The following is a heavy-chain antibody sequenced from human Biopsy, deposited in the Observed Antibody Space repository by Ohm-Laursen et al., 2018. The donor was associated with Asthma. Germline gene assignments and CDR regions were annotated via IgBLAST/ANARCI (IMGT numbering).Heavy chain of an antibody. Sequence: ASVKVSCKSLGGTFNTYVIGWVRQAPGQGLEWMGGINSVFGTTTYPQKFQDRVTITADDSTSTVYMELSSLRSEDTAVYYYARKAGSCISKTCYSLDFWGQGTLVTVSS. CDR3: ARKAGSCISKTCYSLDF. D-gene: IGHD2-2*01. V-gene: IGHV1-69*13. CDR2: INSVFGTT. J-gene: IGHJ4*02. CDR1: GGTFNTYV.